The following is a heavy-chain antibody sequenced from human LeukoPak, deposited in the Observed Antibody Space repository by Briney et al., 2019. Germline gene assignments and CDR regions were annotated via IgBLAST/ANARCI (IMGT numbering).Heavy chain of an antibody. CDR1: GYTFSNYG. CDR2: IGTYNGKT. Sequence: ASGKVSFRSSGYTFSNYGITWVRQAPGQGLELMGWIGTYNGKTDYAQKFQGRVIMTADTSTTTAHMELRSLRSDDTAVYYCARGRLKRVPFTKVAGALDYWGQGTRVTVSS. D-gene: IGHD6-19*01. CDR3: ARGRLKRVPFTKVAGALDY. J-gene: IGHJ4*02. V-gene: IGHV1-18*04.